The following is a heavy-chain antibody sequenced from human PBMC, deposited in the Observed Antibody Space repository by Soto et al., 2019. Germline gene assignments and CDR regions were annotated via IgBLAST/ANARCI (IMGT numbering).Heavy chain of an antibody. Sequence: GGSLRLSCAASGFTFSSYAMSWVRQAPGKGLEWVSAISCSGGSTYYADSVKGRFTISRDNSKNTLYLQMNSLRADDTAVYYCAKDDTFYGSGSYYDYWGQGTLVTVSS. J-gene: IGHJ4*02. V-gene: IGHV3-23*01. D-gene: IGHD3-10*01. CDR2: ISCSGGST. CDR3: AKDDTFYGSGSYYDY. CDR1: GFTFSSYA.